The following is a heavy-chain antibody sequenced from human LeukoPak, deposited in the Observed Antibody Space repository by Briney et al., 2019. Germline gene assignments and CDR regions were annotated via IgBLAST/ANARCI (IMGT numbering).Heavy chain of an antibody. V-gene: IGHV4-31*03. D-gene: IGHD4-11*01. CDR2: IYYSGST. CDR3: ARLSGSVMTSVIISRLDY. Sequence: PSETLSLTCTVSGGSISSGGYYWSWIRQHPGKGLEWIGYIYYSGSTYYNPSLKSRVTISVDTSKNQFSLKLSSVTAADTAVYYCARLSGSVMTSVIISRLDYWGQGTLVIVSS. J-gene: IGHJ4*02. CDR1: GGSISSGGYY.